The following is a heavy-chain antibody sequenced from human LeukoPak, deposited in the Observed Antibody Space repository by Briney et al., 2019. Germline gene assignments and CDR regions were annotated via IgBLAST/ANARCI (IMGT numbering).Heavy chain of an antibody. CDR1: GFTFSSYA. Sequence: GGSLRLSCAASGFTFSSYAMSWVRQAPGKGLEWVSAISGSGGSTYYADSVKGRFTISRDNSKNTLYLQMNSLRAEDTAVYYCAKDLTIVVVITSASDYWGQGTLVTVSS. CDR2: ISGSGGST. CDR3: AKDLTIVVVITSASDY. J-gene: IGHJ4*02. D-gene: IGHD3-22*01. V-gene: IGHV3-23*01.